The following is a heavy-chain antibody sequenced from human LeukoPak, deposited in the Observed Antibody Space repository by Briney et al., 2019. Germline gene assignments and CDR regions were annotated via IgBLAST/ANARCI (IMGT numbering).Heavy chain of an antibody. V-gene: IGHV3-7*04. J-gene: IGHJ4*02. CDR1: GFTFSSTW. Sequence: GGSLRLSCAASGFTFSSTWMTWVRQAPGKGLEWVANIKEDGSLRDYVDSVKGRFTIFRDNAKNSLYLQMNSLRHEDTAVYYCARTRHGYWGYWGQGTLVTVSS. CDR2: IKEDGSLR. CDR3: ARTRHGYWGY. D-gene: IGHD5-18*01.